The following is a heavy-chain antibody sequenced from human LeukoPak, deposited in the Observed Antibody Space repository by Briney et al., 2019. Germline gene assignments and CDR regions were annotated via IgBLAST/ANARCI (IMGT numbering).Heavy chain of an antibody. CDR2: IVVDGGNT. CDR3: SAGATTYCGEDCYPSFFFYHGIDV. Sequence: SVKVSFTASGFTFTTFAVQWVRQARGQRLEWIGWIVVDGGNTHYAQKFQERVDIITDRSTNTVFMELRSLRSDDTAVYYCSAGATTYCGEDCYPSFFFYHGIDVWGQGTTVTVSS. CDR1: GFTFTTFA. D-gene: IGHD2-21*02. V-gene: IGHV1-58*01. J-gene: IGHJ6*02.